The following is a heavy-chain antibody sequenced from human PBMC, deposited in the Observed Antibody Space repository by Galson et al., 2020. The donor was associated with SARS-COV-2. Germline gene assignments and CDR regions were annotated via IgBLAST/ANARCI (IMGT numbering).Heavy chain of an antibody. J-gene: IGHJ4*02. V-gene: IGHV3-9*01. Sequence: LSLTCAASGFTFDDYAMHWVRQAPGKGLEWVSGISWNSGSIGYADSVKGRFTISRDNAKNSLYLQMNSLRAEDTALYYCASLTSGGSSSWYGVLDYWGQGTLVTVSS. CDR1: GFTFDDYA. CDR3: ASLTSGGSSSWYGVLDY. D-gene: IGHD6-13*01. CDR2: ISWNSGSI.